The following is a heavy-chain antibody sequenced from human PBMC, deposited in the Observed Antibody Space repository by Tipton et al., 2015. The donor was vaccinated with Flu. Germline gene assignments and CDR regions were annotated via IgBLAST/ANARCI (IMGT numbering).Heavy chain of an antibody. D-gene: IGHD6-13*01. CDR3: ARVSCSSSWSQVWYFDL. CDR2: IYYSGST. CDR1: GGSISSYY. Sequence: TLSLTCTVPGGSISSYYWSWIRQPPGKGLEWIGYIYYSGSTNYNPPLKSRVTISVDTSKNQFSLKLSSVTAADTAVYYCARVSCSSSWSQVWYFDLWGRGTLVTVSS. J-gene: IGHJ2*01. V-gene: IGHV4-59*01.